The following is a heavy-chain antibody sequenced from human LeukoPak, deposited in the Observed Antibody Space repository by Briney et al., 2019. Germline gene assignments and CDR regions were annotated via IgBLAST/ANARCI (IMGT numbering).Heavy chain of an antibody. J-gene: IGHJ5*02. Sequence: PSETLSLTCSVSGGSISSSSYYWGWIRQPPGKGLEWIGTFHYSGSTYYNPSLKSRVTISVNMSKNQFSLKLISVTAADTAVYYCARGKKFVASDVYWFDPWGQGTLVTVSS. CDR2: FHYSGST. D-gene: IGHD2-21*01. V-gene: IGHV4-39*07. CDR3: ARGKKFVASDVYWFDP. CDR1: GGSISSSSYY.